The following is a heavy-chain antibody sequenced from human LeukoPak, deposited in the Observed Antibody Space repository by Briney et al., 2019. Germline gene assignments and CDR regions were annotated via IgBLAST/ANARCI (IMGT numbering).Heavy chain of an antibody. D-gene: IGHD6-13*01. CDR1: GFTFSSYG. V-gene: IGHV3-74*01. Sequence: GGSLRLSCAASGFTFSSYGMHWVRQAPGKGLVWVSRINSDGSSTSYADSVKGRFTISRDNAKNTLYLQMNSLRAEDTAVYYCARDKYSSSWYVTINWFDPWGQGTLVTVSS. CDR3: ARDKYSSSWYVTINWFDP. CDR2: INSDGSST. J-gene: IGHJ5*02.